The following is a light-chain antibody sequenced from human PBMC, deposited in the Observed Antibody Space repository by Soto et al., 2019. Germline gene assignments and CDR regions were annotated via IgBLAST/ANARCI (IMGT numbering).Light chain of an antibody. J-gene: IGLJ1*01. CDR2: DVS. V-gene: IGLV2-14*01. Sequence: QSALTQPASVSGSPGQSITISCTGTSSVVGGSNSLSWYQQNPGKVPELIIYDVSRRPSGISIRFSGSKSGNTASLIISGLQAEDEAHYYCSSYTINGAPLVFGTGTKLTVL. CDR3: SSYTINGAPLV. CDR1: SSVVGGSNS.